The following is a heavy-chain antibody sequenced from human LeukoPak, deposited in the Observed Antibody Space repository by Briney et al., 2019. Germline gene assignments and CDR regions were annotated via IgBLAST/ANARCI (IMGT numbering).Heavy chain of an antibody. CDR2: IYTSGST. Sequence: SETLSLTCTVSGGSISSYYWSWIRQPAGKGLEWIGRIYTSGSTNYNPSLKSRVTMSVDTSKNQFSLNLSSVTAADTAVYYCARVSYYDSSGYYSSTVYYYMDVWGKGTTVTVSS. V-gene: IGHV4-4*07. D-gene: IGHD3-22*01. J-gene: IGHJ6*03. CDR3: ARVSYYDSSGYYSSTVYYYMDV. CDR1: GGSISSYY.